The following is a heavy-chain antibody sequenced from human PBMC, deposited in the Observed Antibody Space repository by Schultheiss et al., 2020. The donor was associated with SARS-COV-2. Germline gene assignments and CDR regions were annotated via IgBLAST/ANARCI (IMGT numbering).Heavy chain of an antibody. J-gene: IGHJ6*03. D-gene: IGHD3-3*01. CDR1: GFTFNRHW. V-gene: IGHV3-7*01. CDR2: IKQDGSER. CDR3: AKGAPYYDFWSGYYTAPDYYYYMDV. Sequence: GGSLRLSCEVSGFTFNRHWMSWVRLAPGKGLEWVANIKQDGSERHYVDSVKGRFTISRDNAKNSLYLQMNSLRAEDTAVYYCAKGAPYYDFWSGYYTAPDYYYYMDVWGKGTTVTVSS.